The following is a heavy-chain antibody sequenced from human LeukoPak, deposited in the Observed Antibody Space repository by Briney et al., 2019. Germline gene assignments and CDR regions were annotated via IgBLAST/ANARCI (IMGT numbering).Heavy chain of an antibody. D-gene: IGHD2-8*02. CDR3: ARDRSGLMDY. J-gene: IGHJ4*02. CDR2: IYYSGST. CDR1: GCSISSYY. V-gene: IGHV4-59*01. Sequence: PSETLTLTCTVSGCSISSYYWSWIRQPPGKGLEWIGYIYYSGSTNYNPSLKSRVTISVDASKNQFSLKLSSVTAADTAVYYCARDRSGLMDYWGQGTLVTVSS.